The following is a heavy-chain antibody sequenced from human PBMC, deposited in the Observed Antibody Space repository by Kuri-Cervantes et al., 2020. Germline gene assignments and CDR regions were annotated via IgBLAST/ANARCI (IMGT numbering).Heavy chain of an antibody. Sequence: SVKVSCKASGFSFRTSAVQWVRQARGQRLEWIGWIVVGSGNTNYAQKFQERVTFTRDKSTSTAYMELRSLRSEDTAVYYCAAGPPTPLAGDYWGQGALVTVSS. V-gene: IGHV1-58*01. CDR1: GFSFRTSA. CDR2: IVVGSGNT. J-gene: IGHJ4*02. D-gene: IGHD3-10*01. CDR3: AAGPPTPLAGDY.